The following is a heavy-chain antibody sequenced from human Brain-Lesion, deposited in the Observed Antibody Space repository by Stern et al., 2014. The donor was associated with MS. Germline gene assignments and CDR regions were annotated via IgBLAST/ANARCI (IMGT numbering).Heavy chain of an antibody. D-gene: IGHD2-2*01. CDR3: ARGRVVPGFQYYATDV. V-gene: IGHV4-61*02. CDR2: IFNSGST. CDR1: GGSISSGGYY. J-gene: IGHJ6*02. Sequence: QVQLEESGPGLVKPSQTLSLSCTVSGGSISSGGYYWSWIRQPAGKGLEWIGRIFNSGSTSHNPSPKSRGTISIDTPKTQFSLRLNSMTAADTAVYYCARGRVVPGFQYYATDVWGQGTTVIVSS.